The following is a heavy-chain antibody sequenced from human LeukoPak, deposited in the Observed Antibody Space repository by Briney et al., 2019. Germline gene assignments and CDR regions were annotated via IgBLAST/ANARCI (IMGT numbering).Heavy chain of an antibody. J-gene: IGHJ4*02. CDR3: AREDYYDSRGPFDY. Sequence: GGSLRLSCAASGFTFSSYEMNWVRQAPGKGLEWVSYISSSGSTIYYADSVKGRFTISRDNAKNSLYLQMNSLRAEDTAVYYCAREDYYDSRGPFDYWGQGTLVTVSS. CDR2: ISSSGSTI. CDR1: GFTFSSYE. V-gene: IGHV3-48*03. D-gene: IGHD3-22*01.